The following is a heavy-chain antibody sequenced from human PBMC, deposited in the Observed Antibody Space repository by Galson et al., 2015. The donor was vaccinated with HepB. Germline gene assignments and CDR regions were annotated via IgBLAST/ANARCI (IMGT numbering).Heavy chain of an antibody. V-gene: IGHV3-7*01. CDR3: ARVRRYFDWLPFDY. D-gene: IGHD3-9*01. CDR2: IKQDGSEK. CDR1: GFTFSSYW. Sequence: SLRLSCEASGFTFSSYWMSWGRQAPGKGLELGANIKQDGSEKYYVDSVKGRFTISRDNAKNSLYLQMNSLRAEDTAVYYCARVRRYFDWLPFDYWGQGTLVTVSS. J-gene: IGHJ4*02.